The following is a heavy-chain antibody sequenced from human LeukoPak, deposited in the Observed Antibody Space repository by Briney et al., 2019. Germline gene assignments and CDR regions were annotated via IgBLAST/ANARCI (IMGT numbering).Heavy chain of an antibody. D-gene: IGHD4-23*01. V-gene: IGHV3-21*01. CDR3: ARDYGGNSDFDY. CDR2: IGSSSTYI. J-gene: IGHJ4*02. CDR1: GFTFSSFS. Sequence: PGGSLRLSCAASGFTFSSFSMNWVRQAPGKGLEWVSSIGSSSTYIYYADSVKGRFTTSRDNAKNSLYLQMNSLRAEDTAVYYCARDYGGNSDFDYWGQGTLVTVSS.